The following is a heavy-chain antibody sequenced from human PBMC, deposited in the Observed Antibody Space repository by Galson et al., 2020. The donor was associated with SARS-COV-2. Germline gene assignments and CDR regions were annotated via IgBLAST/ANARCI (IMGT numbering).Heavy chain of an antibody. D-gene: IGHD6-13*01. CDR1: GLTFSAYA. CDR3: AKGGIGVTVFGVVNPYFQHYYMDV. V-gene: IGHV3-23*01. Sequence: GGSLRLSCGASGLTFSAYAMSWVRQAPGKGLEWVSGISGNGASTYYADSVKGRFTISRDNSKDTVSLHVTSLRADDTAAYYCAKGGIGVTVFGVVNPYFQHYYMDVWGAGTTVTVSS. CDR2: ISGNGAST. J-gene: IGHJ6*03.